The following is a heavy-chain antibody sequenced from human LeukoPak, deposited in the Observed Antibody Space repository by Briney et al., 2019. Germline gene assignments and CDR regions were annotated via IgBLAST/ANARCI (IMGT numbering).Heavy chain of an antibody. J-gene: IGHJ4*02. Sequence: SETLSLTCTVSGGSISSYYWSWIRQPPGKGLEWIGYIYYSGSTNYNPSLKSRVTISVDTSKNQFSLKLSSVTAADTAVYYCARDNGVATMSLDYWGQGTLVTVSS. CDR3: ARDNGVATMSLDY. CDR1: GGSISSYY. CDR2: IYYSGST. V-gene: IGHV4-59*01. D-gene: IGHD5-12*01.